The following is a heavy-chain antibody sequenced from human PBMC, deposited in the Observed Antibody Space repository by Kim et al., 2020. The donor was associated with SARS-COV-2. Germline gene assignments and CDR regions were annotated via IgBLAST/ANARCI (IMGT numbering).Heavy chain of an antibody. Sequence: GGSLRLSCGASGFIFSNYLMHWVRQAPGKGLEWVAVISVHGSDKYYADSVKGRFTISRDNSKNTLYLQMNSLRVDDTAVYYCASQILTGYWGQGTLVTVSS. D-gene: IGHD2-15*01. V-gene: IGHV3-30*04. CDR2: ISVHGSDK. CDR3: ASQILTGY. CDR1: GFIFSNYL. J-gene: IGHJ4*02.